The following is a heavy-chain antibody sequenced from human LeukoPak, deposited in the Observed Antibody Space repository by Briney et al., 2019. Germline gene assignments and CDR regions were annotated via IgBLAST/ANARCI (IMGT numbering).Heavy chain of an antibody. V-gene: IGHV3-23*01. D-gene: IGHD2-21*01. CDR3: AKDLGVVIAIYFDY. Sequence: PGGSLRLSCAASGFTFSSYAMSWVRQAPGKGLEWVSAISDSGGSTYYADSVKGRFTISRDNSKNTLYLQMNSLRAEDTAVYYCAKDLGVVIAIYFDYWGQGTLVTVSS. CDR2: ISDSGGST. CDR1: GFTFSSYA. J-gene: IGHJ4*02.